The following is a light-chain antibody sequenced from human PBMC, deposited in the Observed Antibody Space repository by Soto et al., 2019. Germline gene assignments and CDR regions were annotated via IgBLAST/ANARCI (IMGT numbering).Light chain of an antibody. CDR2: AAS. Sequence: DIQMTQSPSSLSASVGDRVTITCRASQSISSYLNWYQQKPGKAPKLLIYAASSLQSGVPSRFSGSGSGTDFTLTISSLQPEDFATYYCQQSYSTPVTFGQGTKVDIQ. V-gene: IGKV1-39*01. J-gene: IGKJ1*01. CDR1: QSISSY. CDR3: QQSYSTPVT.